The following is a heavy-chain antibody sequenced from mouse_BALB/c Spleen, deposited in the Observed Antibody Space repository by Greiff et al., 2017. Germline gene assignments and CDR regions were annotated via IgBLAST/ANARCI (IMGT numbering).Heavy chain of an antibody. V-gene: IGHV5-17*02. CDR2: ISSGSSTI. D-gene: IGHD2-2*01. CDR3: ARGAMRLRPFDY. Sequence: EVHLVESGGGLVQPGGSRKLSCAASGFTFSSFGMHWVRQAPEKGLEWVAYISSGSSTIYYADTVKGRFTISRDNPKNTLFLQMTSLRSEDTAMYYCARGAMRLRPFDYWGQGTTLTVSS. CDR1: GFTFSSFG. J-gene: IGHJ2*01.